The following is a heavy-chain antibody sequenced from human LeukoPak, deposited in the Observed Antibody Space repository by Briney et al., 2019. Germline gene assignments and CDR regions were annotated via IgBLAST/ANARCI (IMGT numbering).Heavy chain of an antibody. V-gene: IGHV1-2*02. CDR1: GYTFTGYY. D-gene: IGHD6-19*01. CDR2: INPNSGAT. CDR3: ARARIAVAGTIDY. J-gene: IGHJ4*02. Sequence: ASVKVSCKASGYTFTGYYMHWVRQAPGQGLGWMGWINPNSGATNYAQKFQGRVTVTRDTSISTVYMELSSLRSEDTAVYYCARARIAVAGTIDYWGQGTLVTVSS.